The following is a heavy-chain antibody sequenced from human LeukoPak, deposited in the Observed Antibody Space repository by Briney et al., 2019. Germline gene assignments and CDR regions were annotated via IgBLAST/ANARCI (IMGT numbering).Heavy chain of an antibody. Sequence: PGGSLRLSCAASGFSVSRNYMTWVRQAPGKGLEWVSVIYSGGRTDYADSVKGRFTISRDNPKNTIYLQMTSLRAEDTAVYFCAKRGVVIRVILVGFHKEAYYFDSWGQGALVTVSS. V-gene: IGHV3-53*01. J-gene: IGHJ4*02. CDR3: AKRGVVIRVILVGFHKEAYYFDS. CDR2: IYSGGRT. D-gene: IGHD3-22*01. CDR1: GFSVSRNY.